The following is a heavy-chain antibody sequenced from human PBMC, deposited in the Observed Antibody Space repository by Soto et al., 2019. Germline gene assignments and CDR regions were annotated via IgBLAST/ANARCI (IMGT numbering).Heavy chain of an antibody. V-gene: IGHV3-33*03. CDR2: IWYDGSNK. Sequence: GGSLRLSCAASGFSFSSYGMHWVRQAPGKGLDWVAVIWYDGSNKYYAESVKGRFTISRDNSKNTLYVQMNSLTVEDTAVYYCARAQYTGSYFDACDVWAKGQCSP. J-gene: IGHJ3*01. CDR1: GFSFSSYG. D-gene: IGHD1-26*01. CDR3: ARAQYTGSYFDACDV.